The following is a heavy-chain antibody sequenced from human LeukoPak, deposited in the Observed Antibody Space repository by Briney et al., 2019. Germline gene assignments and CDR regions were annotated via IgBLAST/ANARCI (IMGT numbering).Heavy chain of an antibody. J-gene: IGHJ4*02. CDR1: GGSFSGYY. CDR3: ARGSGYCSGGSCYSMADY. V-gene: IGHV4-34*01. Sequence: SETLSLTYAVYGGSFSGYYWSWIRQPPGKGLEWIGEINHSGSTNYKPSLKSRVTISVDTSKSQFSLNLSSVTAADTAVYYCARGSGYCSGGSCYSMADYWGQGTLVTVSS. CDR2: INHSGST. D-gene: IGHD2-15*01.